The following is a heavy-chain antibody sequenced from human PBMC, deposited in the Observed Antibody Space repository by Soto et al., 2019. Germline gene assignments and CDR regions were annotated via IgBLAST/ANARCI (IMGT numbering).Heavy chain of an antibody. CDR1: GFTFSSYA. CDR2: ISGSGGST. V-gene: IGHV3-23*01. Sequence: GSLRLSCAASGFTFSSYAMSWVRQAPGKGLEWVSAISGSGGSTYYADYVKGRFTISRDNSKNTLYLQMNSLRAEDTAVYYCAKAPFLGYSSSWYYFDYWGQGTLVTVSS. CDR3: AKAPFLGYSSSWYYFDY. D-gene: IGHD6-13*01. J-gene: IGHJ4*02.